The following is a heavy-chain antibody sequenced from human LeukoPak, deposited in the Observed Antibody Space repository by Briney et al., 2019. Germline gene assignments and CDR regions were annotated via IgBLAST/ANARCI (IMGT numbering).Heavy chain of an antibody. CDR3: ARVYKLSWFNNYYYYMDV. CDR2: INHSGST. J-gene: IGHJ6*03. CDR1: GGSISSSSYY. Sequence: PSETLSLTCTVSGGSISSSSYYWSWIRQPPGKGLEWIGEINHSGSTNYNPSLKSRVTISVDTSKNQFSLKLSSVTAADTAVYYCARVYKLSWFNNYYYYMDVWGKGTTVTVSS. D-gene: IGHD3-16*02. V-gene: IGHV4-39*07.